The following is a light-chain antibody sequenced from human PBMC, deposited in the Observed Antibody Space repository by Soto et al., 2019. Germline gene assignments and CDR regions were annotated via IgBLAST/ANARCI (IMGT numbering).Light chain of an antibody. V-gene: IGKV1-27*01. CDR2: AAS. CDR1: QGISNY. J-gene: IGKJ4*02. CDR3: TKYDCVPHT. Sequence: DIRMTQSPSSLSASVGDRVTITCRASQGISNYLAWYQQKPGKVPKLLIYAASTLQSGVPSRFSGSGSGTDLTLAISSLQPGEGATYYCTKYDCVPHTFRGRTIAEIK.